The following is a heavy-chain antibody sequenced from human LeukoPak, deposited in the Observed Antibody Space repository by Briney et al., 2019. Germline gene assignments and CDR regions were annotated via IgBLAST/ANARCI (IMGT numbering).Heavy chain of an antibody. V-gene: IGHV4-59*01. CDR2: IYYSGST. CDR1: GGSISSYY. J-gene: IGHJ2*01. CDR3: ARAGGGAIAPFDL. Sequence: SETLSLTCTVSGGSISSYYWSWIRQPPGKGLEWIGYIYYSGSTNYNPSLKSRVTISVDTSKNQFSLKLSSVTAADTAVYYCARAGGGAIAPFDLWGRGTLVTVSS. D-gene: IGHD2-21*01.